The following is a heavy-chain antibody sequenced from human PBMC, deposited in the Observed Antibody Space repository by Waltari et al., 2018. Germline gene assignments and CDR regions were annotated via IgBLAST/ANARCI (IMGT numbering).Heavy chain of an antibody. J-gene: IGHJ4*02. CDR3: ASYIAARPVPIDY. Sequence: QVQLQESGPGLVKPSETLSLTCAVSGYSISSGYYWGWIRQPPGKGLEWIGSIYHSGSTYYNPSLKSRVTISVDTSKNQFSLKLSSVTAADTAVYYCASYIAARPVPIDYWGQGTLVTVSS. V-gene: IGHV4-38-2*01. CDR1: GYSISSGYY. D-gene: IGHD6-6*01. CDR2: IYHSGST.